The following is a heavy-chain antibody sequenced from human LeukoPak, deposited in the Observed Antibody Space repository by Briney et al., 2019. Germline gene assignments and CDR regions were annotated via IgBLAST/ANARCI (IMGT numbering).Heavy chain of an antibody. V-gene: IGHV1-69-2*01. CDR1: GYTFTDYY. J-gene: IGHJ4*02. Sequence: ASVKISCKVSGYTFTDYYMHWVQQAPGKGLERMGLVDPEDGETIYAEKFQGRVTITADTSTDTAYMELSSLRSEDTAVYYCATVTMVRGVIIPFDYWGQGTLVTVSS. CDR3: ATVTMVRGVIIPFDY. CDR2: VDPEDGET. D-gene: IGHD3-10*01.